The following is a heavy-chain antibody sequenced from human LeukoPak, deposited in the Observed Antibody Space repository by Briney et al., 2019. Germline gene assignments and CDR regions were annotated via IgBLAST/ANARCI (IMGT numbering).Heavy chain of an antibody. V-gene: IGHV3-48*01. J-gene: IGHJ4*02. Sequence: PGGSLRLSCAASGLTFSSYSMNWVRQAPGKGLEWVSYISSSSSTIYYADSVKGRFTISRDNAKNSLYLQMNSLRAEDTAVYYCARAAYVWGSFAIFGYWGQGTLVTVSS. CDR1: GLTFSSYS. D-gene: IGHD3-16*01. CDR2: ISSSSSTI. CDR3: ARAAYVWGSFAIFGY.